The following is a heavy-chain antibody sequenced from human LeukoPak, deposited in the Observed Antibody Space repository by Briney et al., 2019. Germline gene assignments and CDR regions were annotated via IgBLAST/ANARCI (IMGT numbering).Heavy chain of an antibody. CDR2: IIPILGIA. CDR3: ARDQDYFFDY. CDR1: GGTFSSYA. Sequence: PVKVSCKASGGTFSSYAISWVRQAPGQGLEWMGRIIPILGIANYAQKFQGRVTITADKSTSTAYMELSSLRSEDTAVYYCARDQDYFFDYWGQGTLVTVSS. V-gene: IGHV1-69*04. J-gene: IGHJ4*02.